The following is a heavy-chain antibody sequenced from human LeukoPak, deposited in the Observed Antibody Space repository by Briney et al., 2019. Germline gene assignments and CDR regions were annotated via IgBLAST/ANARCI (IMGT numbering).Heavy chain of an antibody. CDR3: ARDGGRGWEFDY. D-gene: IGHD6-19*01. CDR1: GYTFTGYY. CDR2: INPNSGGT. J-gene: IGHJ4*02. Sequence: ASVKVSCKASGYTFTGYYIHWVRQAPGQGLECMGWINPNSGGTDYAQKFQGGVTMTRDTPISTAYMDLSRLTSDDTAVYYCARDGGRGWEFDYWGQGTLATVSS. V-gene: IGHV1-2*02.